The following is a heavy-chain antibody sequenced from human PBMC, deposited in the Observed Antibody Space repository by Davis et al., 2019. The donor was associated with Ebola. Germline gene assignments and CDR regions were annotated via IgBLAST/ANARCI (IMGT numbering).Heavy chain of an antibody. CDR1: GGSISSYY. V-gene: IGHV4-59*01. Sequence: PSETLSLTCTVSGGSISSYYWSWIRQPPGKGLEWIGYIYYSGSTNYNPSLKSRVTISVDTSKNQFSLKLSSVTAADTAVYYCARGGTVVHWDIWGQGTMVTVSS. J-gene: IGHJ3*02. CDR2: IYYSGST. CDR3: ARGGTVVHWDI. D-gene: IGHD3-22*01.